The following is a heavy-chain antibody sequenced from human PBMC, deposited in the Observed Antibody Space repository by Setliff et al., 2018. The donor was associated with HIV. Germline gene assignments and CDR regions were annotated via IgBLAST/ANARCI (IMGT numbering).Heavy chain of an antibody. D-gene: IGHD2-21*02. Sequence: PSETLSLTCTVSGYSISSGYYWGWIRQPPGQGLEWIGSIYHSGSTYYNPSLKSRVTISVDTSKNQFSLKLSSVTAADTAVHYCARAMRGVVVTNMYYYYGMDVWGQGTTVTVSS. CDR2: IYHSGST. V-gene: IGHV4-38-2*02. CDR3: ARAMRGVVVTNMYYYYGMDV. J-gene: IGHJ6*02. CDR1: GYSISSGYY.